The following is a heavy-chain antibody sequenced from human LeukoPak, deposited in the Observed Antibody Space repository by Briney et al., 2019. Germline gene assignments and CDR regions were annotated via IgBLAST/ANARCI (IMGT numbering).Heavy chain of an antibody. D-gene: IGHD6-19*01. CDR1: GDSVSINSAA. CDR2: TYYRSKWYN. CDR3: ARGAVAGTYNWFDP. Sequence: SQTLSLTCAISGDSVSINSAAWNWIRQSPSRGLGWLGRTYYRSKWYNDYAVSVKSRITINPDTSKNQFSLQLNSVTPEDTAVYYCARGAVAGTYNWFDPWGQGTLVSVS. J-gene: IGHJ5*02. V-gene: IGHV6-1*01.